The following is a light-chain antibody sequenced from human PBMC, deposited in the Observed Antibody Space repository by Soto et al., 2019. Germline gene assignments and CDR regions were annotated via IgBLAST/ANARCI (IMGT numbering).Light chain of an antibody. CDR1: QSITVW. V-gene: IGKV1-5*03. Sequence: DIQMTQSPSTLSASVGDRVTITCRASQSITVWLAWYQQKPGKAPKLLLYKASSLESGVPSRFSGSGSGTEITLTVSSLQPDDFAAYYCQQYHDYPWTFGQGTKVEIK. J-gene: IGKJ1*01. CDR3: QQYHDYPWT. CDR2: KAS.